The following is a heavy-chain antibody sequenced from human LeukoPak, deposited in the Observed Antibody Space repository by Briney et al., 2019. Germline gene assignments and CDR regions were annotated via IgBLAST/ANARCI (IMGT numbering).Heavy chain of an antibody. V-gene: IGHV3-11*01. CDR2: ISSSGSTI. Sequence: GGSLRLSCAASGFTFSDYYMSWIRQAPGKGLEWVSYISSSGSTIYYADSVKGRFTISRDNAKNSLYLQMNSLRAEDTAVYYCAKDRRVSYDLCFDYWGQGTLVTVSS. D-gene: IGHD5-12*01. CDR1: GFTFSDYY. J-gene: IGHJ4*02. CDR3: AKDRRVSYDLCFDY.